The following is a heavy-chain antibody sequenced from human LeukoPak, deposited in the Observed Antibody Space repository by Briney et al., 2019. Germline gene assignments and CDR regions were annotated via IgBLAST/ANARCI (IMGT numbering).Heavy chain of an antibody. CDR1: GFTFSSYA. D-gene: IGHD2-2*01. V-gene: IGHV3-23*01. CDR2: ISGSGGST. J-gene: IGHJ5*02. CDR3: AKDRWSSTSMRWFDP. Sequence: GGSLRLSCAASGFTFSSYAMSWVRQAPGKGLEWVSAISGSGGSTYYADSVKGRFTISRDNSKNTLYLQMNSLRAEDTAVYCCAKDRWSSTSMRWFDPWGQGTLVTVSS.